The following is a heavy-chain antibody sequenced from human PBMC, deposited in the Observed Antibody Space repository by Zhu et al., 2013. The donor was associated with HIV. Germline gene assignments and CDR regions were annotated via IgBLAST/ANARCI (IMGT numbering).Heavy chain of an antibody. CDR1: GGSISSYY. J-gene: IGHJ2*01. D-gene: IGHD5-12*01. Sequence: QVQLQESGPGLVRPSETLSLTYTVSGGSISSYYWSWIRQPPGKGLEWIGYIYYSGITNYNPSLKSRVTISVDTSKKQFSLKLSSVTAADTAVYYCATCRDGYNRYFDLWGRGTLVTVSS. CDR3: ATCRDGYNRYFDL. V-gene: IGHV4-59*01. CDR2: IYYSGIT.